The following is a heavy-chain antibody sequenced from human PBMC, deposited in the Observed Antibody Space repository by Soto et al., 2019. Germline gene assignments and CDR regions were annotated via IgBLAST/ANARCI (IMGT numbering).Heavy chain of an antibody. Sequence: GVSLRLPCAAGGRTCFHFGMSRFRQAPGKGWGWVSGISGSGGSTYYADSLKGRFTISRDNSKNTLYLQMNSLRAEDTAVYYCAKDPPGAGPDFDYWGQGTLVTVSS. CDR2: ISGSGGST. J-gene: IGHJ4*02. CDR1: GRTCFHFG. V-gene: IGHV3-23*01. CDR3: AKDPPGAGPDFDY. D-gene: IGHD6-19*01.